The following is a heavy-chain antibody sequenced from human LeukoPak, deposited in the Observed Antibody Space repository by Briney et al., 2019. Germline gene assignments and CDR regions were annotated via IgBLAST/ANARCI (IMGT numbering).Heavy chain of an antibody. J-gene: IGHJ4*02. Sequence: SETLSLTCAVYGGSFSGYYWSWIRQPPGKGLEWIGYIYYSGSTNYNPSLKSRVTISVDTSKNQFSLKLSSVTAADTAVYYCARGGHIAAAGMGYWGQGTLVTVSS. CDR1: GGSFSGYY. V-gene: IGHV4-59*01. CDR3: ARGGHIAAAGMGY. CDR2: IYYSGST. D-gene: IGHD6-13*01.